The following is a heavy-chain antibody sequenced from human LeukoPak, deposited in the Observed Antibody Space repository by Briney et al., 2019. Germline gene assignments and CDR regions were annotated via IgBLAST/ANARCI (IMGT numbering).Heavy chain of an antibody. V-gene: IGHV1-3*01. D-gene: IGHD4-17*01. CDR1: GYTFTSYA. J-gene: IGHJ5*02. CDR2: INAGNGNT. Sequence: SVKVSCKASGYTFTSYAMHWVRQAPGQRLEWMGWINAGNGNTKYSQKFQGRVTITRDTSASTAYMELSSLRSEDTAVYYCARSTVTPNWFDPWGQGTLVTVSS. CDR3: ARSTVTPNWFDP.